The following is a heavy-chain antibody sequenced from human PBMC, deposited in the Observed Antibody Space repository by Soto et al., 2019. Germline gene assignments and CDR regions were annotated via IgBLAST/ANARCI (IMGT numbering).Heavy chain of an antibody. J-gene: IGHJ4*02. CDR3: FRFDSSAVVDY. D-gene: IGHD3-22*01. CDR2: IKSKTDGGTT. Sequence: GGSLRLSCAASGFTFSNAWMTWVRQAPGKGLEWVGRIKSKTDGGTTEYAAPVKGRFTISRDDSKNTLYLEMNSLKTEDTAVYHCFRFDSSAVVDYWGQGALVTVSS. CDR1: GFTFSNAW. V-gene: IGHV3-15*07.